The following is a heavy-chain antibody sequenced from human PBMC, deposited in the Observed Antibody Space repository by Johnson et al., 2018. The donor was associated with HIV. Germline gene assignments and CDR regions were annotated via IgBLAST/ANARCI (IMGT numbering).Heavy chain of an antibody. CDR3: ARDHLRRSHAFDI. CDR1: AFTFSSYA. J-gene: IGHJ3*02. Sequence: QVQLVESGGGLVQPGGSLRLSCAASAFTFSSYAMSWVRQAPGKGLEWVAVISYDGSNKYYADSVKGRFTISRDNAKNSLYLQMNSLRAEDTAVYYCARDHLRRSHAFDIWGQGTVVTVSS. CDR2: ISYDGSNK. V-gene: IGHV3-30-3*01. D-gene: IGHD2-15*01.